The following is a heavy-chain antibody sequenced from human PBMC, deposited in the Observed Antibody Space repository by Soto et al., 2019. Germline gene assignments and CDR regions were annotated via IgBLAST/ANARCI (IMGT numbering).Heavy chain of an antibody. CDR2: IYHSGST. CDR3: ARDRTASMDV. Sequence: QVQLQESGPGLVKPSGTLSLTCAVSGGSISSSNWWSWVRQPPGKGLEWIGEIYHSGSTNYNPSLRSRVPIAVDKSKNQFSRKLSPGPAADTAVYYCARDRTASMDVWGQGTKVTVSS. V-gene: IGHV4-4*02. J-gene: IGHJ6*02. CDR1: GGSISSSNW.